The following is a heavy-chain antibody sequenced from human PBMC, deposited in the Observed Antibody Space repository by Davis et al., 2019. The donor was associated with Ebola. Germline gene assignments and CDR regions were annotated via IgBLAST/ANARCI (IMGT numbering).Heavy chain of an antibody. Sequence: SGPTLVHPTQTLTLTCPYPGFSLSSPGVGVGWIRQPPGEALEWLALSYWDNDRRYSPFLRSRLTVTKDTSTNQVFLTMTNMDPVDTGTYYCAHIVITFGGIIADDAFDIWGQGITVTVSS. CDR1: GFSLSSPGVG. CDR2: SYWDNDR. V-gene: IGHV2-5*02. CDR3: AHIVITFGGIIADDAFDI. D-gene: IGHD3-16*02. J-gene: IGHJ3*02.